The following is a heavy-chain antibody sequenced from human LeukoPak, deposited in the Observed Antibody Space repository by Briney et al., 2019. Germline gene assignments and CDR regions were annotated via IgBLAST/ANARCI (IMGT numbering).Heavy chain of an antibody. Sequence: ASVKVSCKASGYTFTSYDINWVRQAPGQGLEWMGWMNPNSGNTGYAQKFQGRVTMTRNTSISTAYMELSSLRSEDTAVYYCARTRLRLNWFDPWGQGTLVTVSS. CDR3: ARTRLRLNWFDP. CDR1: GYTFTSYD. D-gene: IGHD4-17*01. CDR2: MNPNSGNT. V-gene: IGHV1-8*01. J-gene: IGHJ5*02.